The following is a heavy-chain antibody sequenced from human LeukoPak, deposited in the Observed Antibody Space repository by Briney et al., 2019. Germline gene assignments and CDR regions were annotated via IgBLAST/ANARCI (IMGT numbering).Heavy chain of an antibody. Sequence: LRLSCAASGFTVNSDYMIWVRQPPGKGLEWIGEIYHSGSTNYNPSLKSRVTISVDMSKNQFSLKLSSVTAADTAVYYCARIGYFDSSGYSAFDYWGQGTLVTVSS. CDR1: GFTVNSDY. CDR3: ARIGYFDSSGYSAFDY. CDR2: IYHSGST. V-gene: IGHV4-34*09. J-gene: IGHJ4*02. D-gene: IGHD3-22*01.